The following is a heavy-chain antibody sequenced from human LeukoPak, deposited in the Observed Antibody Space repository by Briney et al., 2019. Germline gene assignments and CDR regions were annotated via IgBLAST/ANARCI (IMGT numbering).Heavy chain of an antibody. D-gene: IGHD3-22*01. CDR2: IKQDGSEK. CDR1: GFTFSSYW. Sequence: GGSLRLSCAASGFTFSSYWMSWVRQAPGKGLEWVANIKQDGSEKYYVDSVKGRFTISRDNAKNSLYLQMNSLRAEDTAVYYCARDEWDYYDSSGYYRANWFDPWGQGTLVTVSS. CDR3: ARDEWDYYDSSGYYRANWFDP. V-gene: IGHV3-7*01. J-gene: IGHJ5*02.